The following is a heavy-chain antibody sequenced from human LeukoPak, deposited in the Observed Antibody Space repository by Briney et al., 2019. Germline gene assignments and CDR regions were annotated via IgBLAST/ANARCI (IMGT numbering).Heavy chain of an antibody. CDR1: DDSINHDY. CDR2: ISYSGST. J-gene: IGHJ4*02. Sequence: SETLSLTCTVSDDSINHDYWSWIRQPPGKGLEWIGYISYSGSTTYNPSLQSRVTISADTSRNQFSLILSSVTAADTAVYHCARRGGNTRFDYWGRGTLVTVS. D-gene: IGHD2/OR15-2a*01. CDR3: ARRGGNTRFDY. V-gene: IGHV4-59*01.